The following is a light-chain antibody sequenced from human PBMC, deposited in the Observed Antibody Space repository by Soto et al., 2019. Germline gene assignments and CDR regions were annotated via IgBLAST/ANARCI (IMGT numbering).Light chain of an antibody. CDR2: GAS. CDR1: QSVSASY. Sequence: EIVLTQSPGTLSLSPGERATLSCRASQSVSASYLAWYQQKPGQAPRLLIYGASNRATGIPDRFSGSGSGTDFTLAISRLEPEDFAVYYGQQYGSSPPLTFGGGTKVESK. V-gene: IGKV3-20*01. CDR3: QQYGSSPPLT. J-gene: IGKJ4*01.